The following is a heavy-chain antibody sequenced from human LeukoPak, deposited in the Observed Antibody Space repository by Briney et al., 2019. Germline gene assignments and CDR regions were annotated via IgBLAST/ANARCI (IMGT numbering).Heavy chain of an antibody. CDR2: IIPILGIA. CDR3: ARGSDQHYYDSSGPFDY. V-gene: IGHV1-69*04. D-gene: IGHD3-22*01. CDR1: GGTFSSYA. Sequence: ASVKVSCKASGGTFSSYAISWVRQAPRQGLEWMGRIIPILGIANYAQKFQGRVTITADKSTSTAYMELSSLRSEDTAVYYCARGSDQHYYDSSGPFDYWGQGTLVTVSS. J-gene: IGHJ4*02.